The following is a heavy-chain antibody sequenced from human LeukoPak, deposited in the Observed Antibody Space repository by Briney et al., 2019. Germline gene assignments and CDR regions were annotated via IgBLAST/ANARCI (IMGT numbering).Heavy chain of an antibody. CDR3: ASDVAYRFDY. J-gene: IGHJ4*02. D-gene: IGHD4-11*01. V-gene: IGHV3-74*01. Sequence: GGSLRLSCAASGFPFSRDSMHWVRQSPGKGLVWLSRISPDGTTTNYADSVKGRFTISRDNAKNTLYLQMNSVRDEDTAVYYCASDVAYRFDYWGQGTLVTFSS. CDR2: ISPDGTTT. CDR1: GFPFSRDS.